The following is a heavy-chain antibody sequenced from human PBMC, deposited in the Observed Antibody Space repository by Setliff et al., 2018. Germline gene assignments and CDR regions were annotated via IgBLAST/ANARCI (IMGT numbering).Heavy chain of an antibody. D-gene: IGHD6-19*01. Sequence: ASVKVSCKASGYTFTNYAIHWVRQAPGQRPEWMGWINTGNANTKYSQKFQGRVTITRDASASTAYMELSSLRSEDTAVYYCARADSSGSRMFSLDYWGQGTLVTVSS. CDR2: INTGNANT. V-gene: IGHV1-3*04. CDR3: ARADSSGSRMFSLDY. J-gene: IGHJ4*02. CDR1: GYTFTNYA.